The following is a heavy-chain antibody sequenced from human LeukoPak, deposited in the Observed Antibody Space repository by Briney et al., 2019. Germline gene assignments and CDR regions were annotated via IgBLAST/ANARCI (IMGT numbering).Heavy chain of an antibody. D-gene: IGHD6-13*01. CDR1: GGSISSYY. V-gene: IGHV4-4*07. Sequence: SETLSLTCTVSGGSISSYYWSWIRQPAGKGLEWIGRIYTSGSSNYNPSLKSRVIMSVDTSKNQFSLKLSSVTAADTAVYYCARDTRAAAGLNWFDPWGQGTLVTVSS. CDR2: IYTSGSS. J-gene: IGHJ5*02. CDR3: ARDTRAAAGLNWFDP.